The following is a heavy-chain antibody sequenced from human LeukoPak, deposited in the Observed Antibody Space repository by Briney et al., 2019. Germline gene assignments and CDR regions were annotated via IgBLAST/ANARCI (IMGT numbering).Heavy chain of an antibody. D-gene: IGHD3-3*02. J-gene: IGHJ4*02. V-gene: IGHV3-9*01. CDR3: ARDDHFWSGPDY. CDR2: ISWNSGSI. CDR1: GFTFDDYA. Sequence: GGSLRLSCAASGFTFDDYAMHWVRQAPGKGLEWVSGISWNSGSIGYADSVKGRFTISRDNAKNSLYLQMNSLRAEDTAVYYCARDDHFWSGPDYWGQGTLVTVSS.